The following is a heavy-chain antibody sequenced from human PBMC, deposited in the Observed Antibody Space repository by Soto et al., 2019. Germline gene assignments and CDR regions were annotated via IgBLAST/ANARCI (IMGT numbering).Heavy chain of an antibody. CDR1: GFTFSSYS. D-gene: IGHD6-13*01. Sequence: QVHLMESGGDVVQPGRSLRLSCAASGFTFSSYSMQWVRQAPDKGLEWVAVISYDGTNNYITDSVKGRFTVSRDNSKNTMYLQRNSLRTEDTAVYYCARDGGKAAPCTFEYWGQGTLVTVSS. CDR2: ISYDGTNN. V-gene: IGHV3-30-3*01. J-gene: IGHJ4*02. CDR3: ARDGGKAAPCTFEY.